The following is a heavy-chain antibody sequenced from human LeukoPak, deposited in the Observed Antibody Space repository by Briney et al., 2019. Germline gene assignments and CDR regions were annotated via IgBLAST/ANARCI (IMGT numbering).Heavy chain of an antibody. CDR1: GGSISSYY. D-gene: IGHD6-19*01. CDR3: ARRGSGWYPSYYYYYYMDV. CDR2: IYTSGNT. J-gene: IGHJ6*03. V-gene: IGHV4-4*07. Sequence: PSETLSLTCTVSGGSISSYYWNWIRQPAGKGLEWIGHIYTSGNTNYNPSLKSRVTMSGDTSKNQFSLKLSSVTAADTAVYYCARRGSGWYPSYYYYYYMDVWGKGTTVTVSS.